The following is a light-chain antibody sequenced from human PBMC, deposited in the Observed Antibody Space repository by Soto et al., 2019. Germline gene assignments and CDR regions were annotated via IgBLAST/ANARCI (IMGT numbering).Light chain of an antibody. Sequence: QSALTQPASVSGSPGQSITISCTGTSSDVGSYNYVSWYHQHPGKAPKLMIYEVSNRPSGVSNRFSGSKSGNTASLTISGLRAEDEANYYCSSYTSISTRVFGGGTQLTVL. J-gene: IGLJ3*02. CDR1: SSDVGSYNY. CDR2: EVS. V-gene: IGLV2-14*01. CDR3: SSYTSISTRV.